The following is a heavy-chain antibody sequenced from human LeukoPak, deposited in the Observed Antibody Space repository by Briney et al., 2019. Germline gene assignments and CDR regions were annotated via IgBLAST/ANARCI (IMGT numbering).Heavy chain of an antibody. CDR3: ARRSYDFWSGPEGYFDY. V-gene: IGHV4-4*02. J-gene: IGHJ4*02. Sequence: PSGTLSLTCAVSGGSISSSYWWSWVRQPPGKGLEWIGEIYHSGSTNYNPSLKSRVTISVDKSKNQFSLKLSSVTAADTAVYYCARRSYDFWSGPEGYFDYWGQGTLVTVSS. CDR2: IYHSGST. CDR1: GGSISSSYW. D-gene: IGHD3-3*01.